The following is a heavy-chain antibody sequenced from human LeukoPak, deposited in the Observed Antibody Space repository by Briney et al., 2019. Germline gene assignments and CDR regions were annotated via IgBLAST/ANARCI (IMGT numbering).Heavy chain of an antibody. V-gene: IGHV1-69*13. J-gene: IGHJ6*03. D-gene: IGHD3-10*01. CDR1: GGTFISYA. Sequence: SVKVSCKASGGTFISYAISWVRQAPGQGLEWMGGIIPIFGTANYAQKFQGRVTITADESTSTAYMELSSLRSEDTAVYYCARATEITMVRGTYYYYYYMDVWGKGTTVTISS. CDR3: ARATEITMVRGTYYYYYYMDV. CDR2: IIPIFGTA.